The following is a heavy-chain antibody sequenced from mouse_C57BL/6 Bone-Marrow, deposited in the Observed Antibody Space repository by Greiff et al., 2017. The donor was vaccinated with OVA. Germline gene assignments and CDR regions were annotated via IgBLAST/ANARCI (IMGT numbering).Heavy chain of an antibody. CDR1: GFNIKDDY. D-gene: IGHD2-10*02. V-gene: IGHV14-4*01. CDR3: TPLVGDY. CDR2: IDPENGDT. Sequence: VQLQQSGAELVRPGASVKLSCTASGFNIKDDYMHWVKQRPEQGLEWIGWIDPENGDTEYASKFQGKATITADPSSNTAYLQLSSLTSEDTAVYYCTPLVGDYWGQGTTLTVSS. J-gene: IGHJ2*01.